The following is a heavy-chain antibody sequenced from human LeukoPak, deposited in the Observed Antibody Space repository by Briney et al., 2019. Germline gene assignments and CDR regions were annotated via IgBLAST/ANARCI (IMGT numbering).Heavy chain of an antibody. D-gene: IGHD6-13*01. CDR1: GYTFTSYD. Sequence: ASVKVSCKASGYTFTSYDINWVRQATGQGLEWMGWISAYNGDTNYAQKFQGRFTMTTDTSTNTAYIELRSLRSDDTAVYYCARDHSSSSQLLDYWGQGTLVTVSS. V-gene: IGHV1-18*01. CDR3: ARDHSSSSQLLDY. J-gene: IGHJ4*02. CDR2: ISAYNGDT.